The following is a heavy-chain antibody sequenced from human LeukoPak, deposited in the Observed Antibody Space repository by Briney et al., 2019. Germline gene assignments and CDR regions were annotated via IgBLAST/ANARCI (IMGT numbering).Heavy chain of an antibody. CDR2: IYTTGTT. CDR1: DTSINTYY. Sequence: SETLSLTCTVSDTSINTYYWSWIRQPAGKGLEWIGHIYTTGTTNYNPSLKSRVTMSIDTSKNQFSLNLRSVTAADTAVYYCARVHRIAVAGKFDYWGQGTLVTVSS. D-gene: IGHD6-19*01. J-gene: IGHJ4*02. V-gene: IGHV4-4*07. CDR3: ARVHRIAVAGKFDY.